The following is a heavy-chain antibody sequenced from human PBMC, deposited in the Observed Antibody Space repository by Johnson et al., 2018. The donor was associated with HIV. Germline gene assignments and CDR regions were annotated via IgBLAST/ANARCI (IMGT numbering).Heavy chain of an antibody. D-gene: IGHD6-6*01. V-gene: IGHV3-30*04. Sequence: QVQLVESGGGVVQPGRSLRLSCAASGFTFSSYAMHWVRQAPGKGLEWVAVISYDGSNKYYADSVKGRFTIYRDNSKNTLYLQMNSLRAEDTAVYYCARDSEIAARRKRGAFDIWGQGTMVTVSS. J-gene: IGHJ3*02. CDR2: ISYDGSNK. CDR3: ARDSEIAARRKRGAFDI. CDR1: GFTFSSYA.